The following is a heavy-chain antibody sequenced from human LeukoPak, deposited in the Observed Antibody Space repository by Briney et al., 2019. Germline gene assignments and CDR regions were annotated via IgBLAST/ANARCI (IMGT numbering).Heavy chain of an antibody. V-gene: IGHV1-69*05. Sequence: ASVKVSCKASGGTFSSYAISWVRQAPGQGLEWMGGIIPIFGTANYAQKFQGRVTITTDESTSTAYMELRSLRSDDTAMYYCARDGTGTLDYWGQGTLVTVSS. J-gene: IGHJ4*02. CDR2: IIPIFGTA. D-gene: IGHD1-7*01. CDR3: ARDGTGTLDY. CDR1: GGTFSSYA.